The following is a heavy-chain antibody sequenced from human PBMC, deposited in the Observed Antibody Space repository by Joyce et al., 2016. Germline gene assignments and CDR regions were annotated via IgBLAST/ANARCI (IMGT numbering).Heavy chain of an antibody. J-gene: IGHJ6*03. CDR1: GFTFNTYS. V-gene: IGHV3-21*01. CDR3: ARDHAGSGSYSLYYFYYYYMDV. Sequence: EVQLVESGGGLVKPGGSLRLSCAASGFTFNTYSLNWVRQAPGKGLELVSSISSSGRYIFYADAVKGRFTISRDDAENSLYLQMNSLRVEDTAVYYCARDHAGSGSYSLYYFYYYYMDVWGKGTTVTVSS. D-gene: IGHD3-10*01. CDR2: ISSSGRYI.